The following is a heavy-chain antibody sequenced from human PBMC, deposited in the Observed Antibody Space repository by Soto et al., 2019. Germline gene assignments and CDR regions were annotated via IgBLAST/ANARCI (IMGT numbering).Heavy chain of an antibody. V-gene: IGHV1-69*13. CDR3: ATGGTTVILRHYYYYYGMDV. Sequence: ASLKVSCKASGGTFGSYAISWVRQAPGQGLEWMGGIIPIFGTANYAQKFQGRVAITADESTSTAYMELSSLRSEDTAVYYCATGGTTVILRHYYYYYGMDVWGQGTTVTVS. D-gene: IGHD4-17*01. J-gene: IGHJ6*01. CDR2: IIPIFGTA. CDR1: GGTFGSYA.